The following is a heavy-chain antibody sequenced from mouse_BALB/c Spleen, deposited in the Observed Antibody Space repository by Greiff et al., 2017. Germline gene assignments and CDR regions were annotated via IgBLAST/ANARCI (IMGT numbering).Heavy chain of an antibody. CDR3: ARDRNAMDY. CDR2: IRNKANGYTT. J-gene: IGHJ4*01. V-gene: IGHV7-3*02. CDR1: GFTFTDYY. Sequence: EVKLMESGGGLVQPGGSLRLSCATSGFTFTDYYMSWVRQPPGKALEWLGFIRNKANGYTTEYSASVKGRFTISRDNSQSILYLQMNTLRAEDSATYYCARDRNAMDYWGQGTSGTVSA.